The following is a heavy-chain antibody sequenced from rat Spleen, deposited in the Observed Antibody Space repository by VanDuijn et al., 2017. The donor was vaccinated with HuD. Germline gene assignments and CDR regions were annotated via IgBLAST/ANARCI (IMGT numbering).Heavy chain of an antibody. CDR2: ISYSGST. Sequence: EVQLQESGPGLVKPSQSLSLTCSVTGYSITSNYWGWIRKFPGNKMEWMGYISYSGSTSYNPLLKSRLSITIDTSKNQFFLQLTSLTTEDTATYYCARLVDYWGQGVMVTVSS. J-gene: IGHJ2*01. D-gene: IGHD1-1*01. CDR3: ARLVDY. V-gene: IGHV3-1*01. CDR1: GYSITSNY.